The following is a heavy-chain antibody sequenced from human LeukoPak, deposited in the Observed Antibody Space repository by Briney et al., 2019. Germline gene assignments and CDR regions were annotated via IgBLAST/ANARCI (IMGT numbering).Heavy chain of an antibody. CDR2: ISYDGSNK. Sequence: GGSLRLSCAASGFTFSSYWMHWVRQAPGKGLEWVAVISYDGSNKYYADSVKGRFTISRDNSKNTLYLQMNSLRAEDTAVYYCARPTAAGIEGYYFDYWGQGTLVTVSS. CDR1: GFTFSSYW. V-gene: IGHV3-30*03. CDR3: ARPTAAGIEGYYFDY. D-gene: IGHD6-13*01. J-gene: IGHJ4*02.